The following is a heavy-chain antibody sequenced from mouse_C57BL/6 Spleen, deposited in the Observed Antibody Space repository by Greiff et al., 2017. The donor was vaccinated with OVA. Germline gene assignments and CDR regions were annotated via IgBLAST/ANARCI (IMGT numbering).Heavy chain of an antibody. D-gene: IGHD4-1*01. Sequence: QVQLQQPGAELVKPGASVKLSCKASGYTFTSYWMHWVKQRPGQGLEWIGMIHPNSGRTNYNEKFKSKATLTVDKSSSTAYMQLSSLTSEDSAVYYGARSLGGDMDYWGQGTSVTVSS. V-gene: IGHV1-64*01. CDR3: ARSLGGDMDY. CDR1: GYTFTSYW. J-gene: IGHJ4*01. CDR2: IHPNSGRT.